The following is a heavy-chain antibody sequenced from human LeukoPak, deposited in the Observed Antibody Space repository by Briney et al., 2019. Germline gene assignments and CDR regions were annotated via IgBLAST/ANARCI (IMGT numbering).Heavy chain of an antibody. CDR3: ARHRGGSYYENIYFDY. V-gene: IGHV4-59*08. CDR1: GGSISSYY. D-gene: IGHD1-26*01. CDR2: VYYSGST. J-gene: IGHJ4*02. Sequence: SEPLSLTCTVSGGSISSYYWSWLRQPPGKGLEWIGYVYYSGSTNYNPSLKSRVTISVDTSKNQFSLKLSSVTAADTAVYYCARHRGGSYYENIYFDYWGQGTLVTVSS.